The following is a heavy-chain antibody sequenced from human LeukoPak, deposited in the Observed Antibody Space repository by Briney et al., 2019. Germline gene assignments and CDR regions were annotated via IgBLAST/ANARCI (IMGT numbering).Heavy chain of an antibody. CDR1: GFTFSSYW. CDR2: INSDGSST. D-gene: IGHD2-2*02. V-gene: IGHV3-74*01. J-gene: IGHJ6*03. CDR3: ARGDIVVVPAAIRGYYYYYMDV. Sequence: PGGSLRLSCAASGFTFSSYWMHWVRQAPGKGLVWVSRINSDGSSTSYADSVKGRFTISGDNAKNTLYLQMNSLRAEDTAVYYCARGDIVVVPAAIRGYYYYYMDVWGKGTTVTVSS.